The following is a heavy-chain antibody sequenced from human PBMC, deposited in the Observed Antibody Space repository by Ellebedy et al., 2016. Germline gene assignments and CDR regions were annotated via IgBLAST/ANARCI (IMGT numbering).Heavy chain of an antibody. Sequence: GGSLRLXCSGSGFTFSSYAMNWVRQAPGEGLEWVSAISGSGSSTYYAESVKGRFTISRHNSKNTLSLQMNSLRVGDTGLYYCAKDSPGYAGILDQWGQGTLVTVSS. CDR1: GFTFSSYA. CDR3: AKDSPGYAGILDQ. V-gene: IGHV3-23*01. CDR2: ISGSGSST. D-gene: IGHD2-2*01. J-gene: IGHJ5*02.